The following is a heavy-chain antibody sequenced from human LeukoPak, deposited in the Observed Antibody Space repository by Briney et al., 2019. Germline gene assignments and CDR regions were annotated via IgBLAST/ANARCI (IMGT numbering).Heavy chain of an antibody. CDR2: VYNRGTT. CDR1: GGSITSYY. J-gene: IGHJ5*02. V-gene: IGHV4-59*01. Sequence: PSETLSLTCSVSGGSITSYYWSWIRQSPMKGLEWIGSVYNRGTTYYNPPLKSRVTISGDTSKKQLSLRMTYVTTADTAVYFCARDYGGNSGEFDPGGQGTLVTVSS. D-gene: IGHD4-23*01. CDR3: ARDYGGNSGEFDP.